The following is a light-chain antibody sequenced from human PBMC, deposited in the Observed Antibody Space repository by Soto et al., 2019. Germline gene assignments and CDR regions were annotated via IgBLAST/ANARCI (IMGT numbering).Light chain of an antibody. CDR2: GAS. CDR1: QSVSGSY. CDR3: QQYGSPPSLT. V-gene: IGKV3-20*01. Sequence: EIVLTQSPGTLSLSPGERVTLSCRASQSVSGSYLAWYQQKPGQAPRLLINGASSRATGIPDRCSGSGSGKDFTLTISRLEPEDFAVYYCQQYGSPPSLTFGGGTKVEIK. J-gene: IGKJ4*01.